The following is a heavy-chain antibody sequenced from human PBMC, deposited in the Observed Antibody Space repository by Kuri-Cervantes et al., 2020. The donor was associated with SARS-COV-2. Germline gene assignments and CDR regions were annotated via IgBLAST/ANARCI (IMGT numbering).Heavy chain of an antibody. Sequence: GGSLRLSCAASGFTFSSYGMHWVRQAPGKGLEWVSYISSSGSTIYYADSVKGRFTISRDNAKNSLYLQMNSLRAEDTAVYFCVIYGRGPSMDVWGQGTTVTVSS. CDR1: GFTFSSYG. CDR3: VIYGRGPSMDV. D-gene: IGHD3-16*01. J-gene: IGHJ6*02. V-gene: IGHV3-48*04. CDR2: ISSSGSTI.